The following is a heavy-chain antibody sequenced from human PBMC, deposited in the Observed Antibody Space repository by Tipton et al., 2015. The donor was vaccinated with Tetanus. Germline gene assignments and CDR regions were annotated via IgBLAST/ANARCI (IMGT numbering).Heavy chain of an antibody. CDR2: IHHSGHA. V-gene: IGHV4-30-4*01. CDR1: GDPVSTGNFY. D-gene: IGHD4-11*01. Sequence: TLSPTCTVFGDPVSTGNFYWSWTRQPPGKGLEWIAFIHHSGHAFSKPSLKSRVSISIDTSQNQFSLRLTSVTAADTAVYFCARNVYTVTNDAFDIWGHGTLVNVSS. J-gene: IGHJ3*02. CDR3: ARNVYTVTNDAFDI.